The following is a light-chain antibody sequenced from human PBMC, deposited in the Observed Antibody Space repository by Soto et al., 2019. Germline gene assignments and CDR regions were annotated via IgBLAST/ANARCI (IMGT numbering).Light chain of an antibody. V-gene: IGKV3-20*01. CDR3: HQQGSSPTWT. CDR2: GAA. Sequence: EIVLTQSPGTLSLSPGERATLSCRASQSVNNNYSAWYQQKPGHDPRLLLYGAASSGAAVAHRFSSSGAGTDFTLTISRLEPEDFAVDYCHQQGSSPTWTFGQGTKVDIK. CDR1: QSVNNNY. J-gene: IGKJ1*01.